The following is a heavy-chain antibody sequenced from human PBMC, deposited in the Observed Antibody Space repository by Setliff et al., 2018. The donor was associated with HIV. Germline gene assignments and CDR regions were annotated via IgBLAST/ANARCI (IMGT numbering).Heavy chain of an antibody. CDR2: IYYSGNT. Sequence: SETLSLTCTVSGGSISSSSYYWGWIRQPPGKGLEWIGSIYYSGNTYYNPSLKSRVTISVDTSKNQFSLKLSSVTAADTAVYYCALRRYSSWARFDSWGQGTLVTVSS. J-gene: IGHJ4*02. CDR1: GGSISSSSYY. D-gene: IGHD2-21*01. V-gene: IGHV4-39*01. CDR3: ALRRYSSWARFDS.